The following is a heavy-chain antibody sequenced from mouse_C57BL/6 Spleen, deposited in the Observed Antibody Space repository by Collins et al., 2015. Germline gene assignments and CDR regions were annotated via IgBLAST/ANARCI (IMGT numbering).Heavy chain of an antibody. CDR3: STSYGKTFAY. V-gene: IGHV4-1*01. Sequence: NYAPSLKDKFIISRDNAKNTPYLQVSKVRSEDTALYYCSTSYGKTFAYWGQGTLVTVSA. D-gene: IGHD2-1*01. J-gene: IGHJ3*01.